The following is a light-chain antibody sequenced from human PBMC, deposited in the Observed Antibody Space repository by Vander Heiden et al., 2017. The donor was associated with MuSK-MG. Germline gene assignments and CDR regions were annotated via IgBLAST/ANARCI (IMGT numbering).Light chain of an antibody. CDR1: SSHFGILT. CDR2: NVK. J-gene: IGLJ3*02. CDR3: FSNNSSATL. Sequence: HSALIQPPSVPVSPGQSVIISCTGTSSHFGILTMSPGTNDTQTQNVKTQTSGVPDRFSGSKSANAASMTISGLQAEDEADYQCFSNNSSATLFGGGAKLTVL. V-gene: IGLV2-11*01.